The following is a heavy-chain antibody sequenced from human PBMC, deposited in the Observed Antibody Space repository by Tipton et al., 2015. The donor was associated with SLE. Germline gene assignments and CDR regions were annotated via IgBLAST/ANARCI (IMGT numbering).Heavy chain of an antibody. CDR2: IYYDGNS. CDR1: GGSITNDAYY. Sequence: TLSLTCTVSGGSITNDAYYWSWIPQSPGKGLEWIGYIYYDGNSHYNPSLKSRLSISVDTSKNQFSLKLSSVTAADTAVYYCSRKVNGQRWLQWGAFDIWGQGTMFTFSS. V-gene: IGHV4-31*03. D-gene: IGHD5-24*01. J-gene: IGHJ3*02. CDR3: SRKVNGQRWLQWGAFDI.